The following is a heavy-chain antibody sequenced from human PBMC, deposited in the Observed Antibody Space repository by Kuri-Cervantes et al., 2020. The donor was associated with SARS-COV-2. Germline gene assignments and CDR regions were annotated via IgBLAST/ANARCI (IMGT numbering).Heavy chain of an antibody. D-gene: IGHD2-2*01. V-gene: IGHV1-69*05. Sequence: SAKVSCKASGGTFSSYAISWVRQAPGQGLEWMGGIIPIFGTANYAQKFQGRVTMTRNTSRSTAYMELSSLRSEDTAVYYCARVWGCSSTSCYDGSHYYGMDVWGQGTTVTVSS. CDR3: ARVWGCSSTSCYDGSHYYGMDV. CDR1: GGTFSSYA. CDR2: IIPIFGTA. J-gene: IGHJ6*02.